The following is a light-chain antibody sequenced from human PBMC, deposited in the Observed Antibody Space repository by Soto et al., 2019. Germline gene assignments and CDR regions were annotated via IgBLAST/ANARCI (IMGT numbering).Light chain of an antibody. Sequence: DIQMTQSPSTLAASVGDTVTMTCRSSSKWLAWYQKKPGKALKLLIYDVSNLERGVPPRFSGSTSGAESTLTITGLQPDDLGTYYCQHTTDFTFGQGTKVDIK. CDR3: QHTTDFT. CDR1: SSKW. J-gene: IGKJ2*01. CDR2: DVS. V-gene: IGKV1-5*01.